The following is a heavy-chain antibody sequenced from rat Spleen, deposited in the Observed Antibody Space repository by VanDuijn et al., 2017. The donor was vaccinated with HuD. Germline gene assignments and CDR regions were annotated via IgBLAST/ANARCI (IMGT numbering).Heavy chain of an antibody. CDR3: ARRGSLHY. J-gene: IGHJ2*01. CDR1: GFTFSDYN. D-gene: IGHD1-12*01. V-gene: IGHV5-7*01. Sequence: EVQLVESGGGLVQPGRSLKLSCAASGFTFSDYNMAWVRQAPPKGLEWVATISYDGSSTYYRDSVKGRFTISRDNAKSTLYLQMDSLRSEDTATYYCARRGSLHYWGQGVMVTVSS. CDR2: ISYDGSST.